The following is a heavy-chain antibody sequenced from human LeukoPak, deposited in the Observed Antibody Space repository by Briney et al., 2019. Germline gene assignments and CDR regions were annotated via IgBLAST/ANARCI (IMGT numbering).Heavy chain of an antibody. D-gene: IGHD3-22*01. Sequence: PSETLSLTCAVYGGSFRGYYWSWIRQPPGKGLEWIGEINHSGSTNYNPSLKSRVTISVDTSKNQSSLKLSSVTGADTAVYYCARGRGYYYDSSGYYGLRAFDIWGQGTMVTVSS. CDR2: INHSGST. V-gene: IGHV4-34*01. J-gene: IGHJ3*02. CDR3: ARGRGYYYDSSGYYGLRAFDI. CDR1: GGSFRGYY.